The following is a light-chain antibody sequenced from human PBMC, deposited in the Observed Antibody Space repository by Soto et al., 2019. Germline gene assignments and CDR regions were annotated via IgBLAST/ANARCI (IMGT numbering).Light chain of an antibody. CDR1: QSVSSSY. V-gene: IGKV3-20*01. Sequence: EIVLKQSPGTLSLSPGERATLSCRASQSVSSSYLAWYQQKPGQAPRLLIYGASSRATGIPDRFSGSGSGTDFTLTISRLEPEDFAEYYCQQYGSSPPTFGQGTKVDIK. J-gene: IGKJ1*01. CDR2: GAS. CDR3: QQYGSSPPT.